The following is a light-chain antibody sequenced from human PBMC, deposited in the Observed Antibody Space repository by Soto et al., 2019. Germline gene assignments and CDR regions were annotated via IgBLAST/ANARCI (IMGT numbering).Light chain of an antibody. Sequence: ELVMTQSPATLSVSPGDRATLSCRASQSVSSNLAWYQQKPGQAPRLLIYGASTRATGIPDRLSGSGSGTDVTRTISRLEPEDLAVYDGQQYGSSPQTFGQGTKVDIK. CDR1: QSVSSN. CDR3: QQYGSSPQT. J-gene: IGKJ1*01. V-gene: IGKV3-20*01. CDR2: GAS.